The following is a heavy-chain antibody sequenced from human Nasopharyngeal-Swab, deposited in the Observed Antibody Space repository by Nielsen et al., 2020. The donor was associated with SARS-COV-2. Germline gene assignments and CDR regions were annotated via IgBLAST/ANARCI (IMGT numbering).Heavy chain of an antibody. D-gene: IGHD5-18*01. V-gene: IGHV3-53*01. J-gene: IGHJ6*02. Sequence: GESLKISCAASGFTVSSNYMSWVRQAPGKGLEWVSVIYSGGSTYYADSVKGRFTISRDNSKNTLYLQMNSLRAEDTTVYYCARSSGYSYGYAGYYGMDVRGQGTTVTVSS. CDR3: ARSSGYSYGYAGYYGMDV. CDR2: IYSGGST. CDR1: GFTVSSNY.